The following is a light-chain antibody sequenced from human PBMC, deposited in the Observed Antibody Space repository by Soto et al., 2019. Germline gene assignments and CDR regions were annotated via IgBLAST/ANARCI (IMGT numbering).Light chain of an antibody. J-gene: IGKJ4*01. CDR3: QQRSNWPPKLT. CDR1: QSINSF. V-gene: IGKV3-11*01. Sequence: EIVLTQSPGTLSLSPGEGATLSCRASQSINSFLAWYQQRRGQAPRLLIHGASNRATGIPDRFSGSGSGTDFTLTISRLEPEDFAVYYCQQRSNWPPKLTFGGGTKVDIK. CDR2: GAS.